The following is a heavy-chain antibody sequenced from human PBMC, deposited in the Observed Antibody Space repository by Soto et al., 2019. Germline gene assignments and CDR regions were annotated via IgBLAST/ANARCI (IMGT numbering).Heavy chain of an antibody. CDR2: IGTAGDT. V-gene: IGHV3-13*01. CDR3: ARAPRDLWEAHYYYYGMDV. Sequence: GGSLRLSCAASGFTFSSYDMHWVRQATGKGLEWVSAIGTAGDTYYPGSVKGRFTISRENAKNSLYLQMNSLRAGDTAVYYCARAPRDLWEAHYYYYGMDVWGQGTTVTVSS. CDR1: GFTFSSYD. D-gene: IGHD1-26*01. J-gene: IGHJ6*02.